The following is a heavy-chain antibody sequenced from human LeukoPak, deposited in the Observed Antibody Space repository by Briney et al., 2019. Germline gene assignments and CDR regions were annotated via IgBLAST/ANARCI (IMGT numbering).Heavy chain of an antibody. Sequence: GASVKVSCKASGYTFTGYYMHWVRQAPGQGLEWMGWINPNTGGTNYAQKFQGRVTMTRDTSISTAYMELSSLRSEDMAIYYCTKDRYCTNGVCSGEFDYWGQGTLVTVSS. CDR2: INPNTGGT. CDR1: GYTFTGYY. D-gene: IGHD2-8*01. J-gene: IGHJ4*02. V-gene: IGHV1-2*02. CDR3: TKDRYCTNGVCSGEFDY.